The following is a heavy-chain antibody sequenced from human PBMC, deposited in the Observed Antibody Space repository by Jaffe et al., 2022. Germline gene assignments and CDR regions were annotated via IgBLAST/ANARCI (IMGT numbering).Heavy chain of an antibody. J-gene: IGHJ3*02. CDR2: IDWDDDK. V-gene: IGHV2-70*01. CDR1: GFSLSTSGMC. Sequence: QVTLRESGPALVKPTQTLTLTCTFSGFSLSTSGMCVSWIRQPPGKALEWLALIDWDDDKYYSTSLKTRLTISKDTSKNQVVLTMTNMDPVDTATYYCARIDLGRWSGAFDIWGQGTMVTVSS. CDR3: ARIDLGRWSGAFDI. D-gene: IGHD3-3*01.